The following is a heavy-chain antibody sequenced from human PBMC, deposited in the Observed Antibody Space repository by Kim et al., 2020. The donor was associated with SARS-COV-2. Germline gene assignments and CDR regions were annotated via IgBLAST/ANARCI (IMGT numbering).Heavy chain of an antibody. V-gene: IGHV3-33*01. D-gene: IGHD3-10*01. Sequence: YADSGKGRFTLSRDNSKNSLYLQMNSLRAEDTAVYYCARTLVLSGYYGMDVWGQGTTVTVSS. J-gene: IGHJ6*02. CDR3: ARTLVLSGYYGMDV.